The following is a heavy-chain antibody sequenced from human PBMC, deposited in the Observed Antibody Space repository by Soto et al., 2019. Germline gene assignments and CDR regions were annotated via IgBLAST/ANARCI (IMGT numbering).Heavy chain of an antibody. CDR2: IIPIFGTA. V-gene: IGHV1-69*13. D-gene: IGHD3-3*01. Sequence: SVKVSCKASGGTFSSYAISWVRQAPGQGLEWMGGIIPIFGTANYAQKFQGRVTITADESTSTAYMELSSLRSEDTAVYYCATPNEWLLNWLPFDYWGQGTLVTVSS. J-gene: IGHJ4*02. CDR3: ATPNEWLLNWLPFDY. CDR1: GGTFSSYA.